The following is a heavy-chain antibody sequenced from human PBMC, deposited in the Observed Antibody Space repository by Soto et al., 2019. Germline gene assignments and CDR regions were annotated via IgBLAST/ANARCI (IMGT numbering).Heavy chain of an antibody. CDR1: GGSISSGGYY. CDR2: IYYSGST. D-gene: IGHD3-22*01. CDR3: AGTYYYDSGGYYYPNWFDP. V-gene: IGHV4-31*03. Sequence: SETLSLTCTVSGGSISSGGYYWSWIRQHPGKGLEWIGYIYYSGSTYYNPSLKSRVTISVDTSKNQFSLKLSSVTAADTAVYYCAGTYYYDSGGYYYPNWFDPWGQGTLVTVSS. J-gene: IGHJ5*02.